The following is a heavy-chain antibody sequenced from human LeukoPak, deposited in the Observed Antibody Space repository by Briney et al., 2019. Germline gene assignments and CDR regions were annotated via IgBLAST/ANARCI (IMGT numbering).Heavy chain of an antibody. CDR1: GGSISSHY. Sequence: TSSETLSLTCIVSGGSISSHYWSWIRQPPGKGLEYIGYIYYSGSTDYNPSLKSRVTISLDTSKNQFSLNLSSVTAADTAVYYCARRSCVLDSRDSRYHFDHWGQGTLVTVSS. D-gene: IGHD3-22*01. V-gene: IGHV4-59*11. CDR2: IYYSGST. CDR3: ARRSCVLDSRDSRYHFDH. J-gene: IGHJ4*02.